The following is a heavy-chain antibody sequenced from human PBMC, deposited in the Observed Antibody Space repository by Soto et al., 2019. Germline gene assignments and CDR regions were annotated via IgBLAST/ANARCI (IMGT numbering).Heavy chain of an antibody. Sequence: SETLSLTCTVSGGSISSGDYYWSWIRQPPGKGLEWIGYIYYSGSTNYNPSLKSRVTISVDTSKNQFSLKLSSVTAADTAVYYCARCIRAARGFNWFDPWGQGTLVTFSS. CDR3: ARCIRAARGFNWFDP. V-gene: IGHV4-61*08. D-gene: IGHD6-6*01. CDR1: GGSISSGDYY. J-gene: IGHJ5*02. CDR2: IYYSGST.